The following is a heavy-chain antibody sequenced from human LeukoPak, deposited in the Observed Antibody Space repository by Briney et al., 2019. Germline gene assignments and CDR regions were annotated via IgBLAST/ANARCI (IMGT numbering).Heavy chain of an antibody. CDR1: GGSISSGGYY. D-gene: IGHD6-19*01. Sequence: SETLSLTCTVSGGSISSGGYYWSWIRQPPGKGLERIGEINHSGSTNYNPSLKSRVTISVDTSKNQFSLKLSSVTAADTAIYYCARDGRAGSLFAYWGQGTLVTVSS. J-gene: IGHJ4*02. CDR3: ARDGRAGSLFAY. CDR2: INHSGST. V-gene: IGHV4-61*08.